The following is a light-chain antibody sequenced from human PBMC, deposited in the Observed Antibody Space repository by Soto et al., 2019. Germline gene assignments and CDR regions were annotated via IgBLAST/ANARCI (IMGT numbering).Light chain of an antibody. CDR2: DNN. CDR1: SSNIGNNY. J-gene: IGLJ1*01. V-gene: IGLV1-51*01. Sequence: QPVLTQPPSVSAAPGQKVTISCSGSSSNIGNNYVSWYQQLPGTAPKLLIYDNNKRPSGIPDRFSGSKSGTSATLGITGLQTGDEADYYCGTWDSSLSAYVFGTGTKLT. CDR3: GTWDSSLSAYV.